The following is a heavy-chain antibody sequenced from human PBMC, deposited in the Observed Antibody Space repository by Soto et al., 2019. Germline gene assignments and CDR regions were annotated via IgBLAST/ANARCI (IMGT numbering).Heavy chain of an antibody. CDR2: IIPLSNAP. D-gene: IGHD3-22*01. J-gene: IGHJ5*02. CDR3: AQETYYFHSRAYHWFDP. CDR1: GGSFSSYV. Sequence: QGQLVQSGAEVKKPGSSVKVSCKASGGSFSSYVISWIREAPGQGLEWMGGIIPLSNAPNYAQRFQDRVTMSVDKSTSTAYMELRSLRSEDTAIYYCAQETYYFHSRAYHWFDPWGQGTLVTVSS. V-gene: IGHV1-69*06.